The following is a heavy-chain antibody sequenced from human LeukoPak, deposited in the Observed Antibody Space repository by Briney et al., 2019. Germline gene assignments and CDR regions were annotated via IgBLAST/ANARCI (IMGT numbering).Heavy chain of an antibody. V-gene: IGHV1-2*02. CDR2: INPNSGGT. D-gene: IGHD5-12*01. CDR3: ARDLSPLSSVRLGYDAFNI. J-gene: IGHJ3*02. CDR1: GYTFTGYY. Sequence: ASVKVSCKASGYTFTGYYMHWMRQAPGQGLEWMGWINPNSGGTNDAQKFQGRVTMTRDTSISTVYMELSRLRSDDTAVYYCARDLSPLSSVRLGYDAFNIWGQGTMVTVSS.